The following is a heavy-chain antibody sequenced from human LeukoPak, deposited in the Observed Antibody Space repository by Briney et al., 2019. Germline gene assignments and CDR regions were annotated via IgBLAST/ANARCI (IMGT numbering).Heavy chain of an antibody. D-gene: IGHD3-16*01. J-gene: IGHJ4*02. V-gene: IGHV4-59*01. CDR3: ARGGVLKSVDY. CDR1: GESISGFY. CDR2: IYYSGST. Sequence: SETLSLTCTVSGESISGFYWTWIRQPPGKGLEWIGYIYYSGSTNYNPSLKSRVTISVDTSKNQFSLKLSSVTAADTAVYYCARGGVLKSVDYWGQGTLVTVSS.